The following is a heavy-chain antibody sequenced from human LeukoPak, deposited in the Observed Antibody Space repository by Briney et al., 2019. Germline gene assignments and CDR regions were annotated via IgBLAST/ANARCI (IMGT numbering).Heavy chain of an antibody. J-gene: IGHJ6*02. Sequence: GESLKISCKGSGYSFTSYWIGGVRQMPGKGLEWMGIIYPGDSDTRYSPSFQGQVTISADKSISTAYLQWSSLRASDTAMYYCARLGCSSTSCAHYYGMDVWGQGTTVTVSS. D-gene: IGHD2-2*01. V-gene: IGHV5-51*01. CDR2: IYPGDSDT. CDR3: ARLGCSSTSCAHYYGMDV. CDR1: GYSFTSYW.